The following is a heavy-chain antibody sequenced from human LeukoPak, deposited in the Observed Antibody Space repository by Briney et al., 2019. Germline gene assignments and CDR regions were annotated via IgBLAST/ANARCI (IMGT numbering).Heavy chain of an antibody. CDR2: INHSGST. Sequence: SETLSLTCAAYGGSFSGYYWSWIRQPPGKGLEWIGEINHSGSTYYNPSLKSRVTISVDTSKNQFSLKLSSVTAADTAVYYCASPEGDCSSTSCFLAFDIWGQGTMVTVSS. J-gene: IGHJ3*02. CDR3: ASPEGDCSSTSCFLAFDI. CDR1: GGSFSGYY. V-gene: IGHV4-34*01. D-gene: IGHD2-2*01.